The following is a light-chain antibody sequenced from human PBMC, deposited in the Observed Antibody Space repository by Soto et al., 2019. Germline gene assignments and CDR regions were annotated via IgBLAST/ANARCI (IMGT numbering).Light chain of an antibody. CDR1: QTISSC. J-gene: IGKJ1*01. V-gene: IGKV1-5*03. CDR3: QHYNSYSEA. CDR2: KAS. Sequence: DIKMTQSPSTLSGSVWDRVTITCRASQTISSCLAWYQQKPGKAPKLLIYKASTLKSGVPSRFSGSGSGTEITLTISSLQPDDFATYYCQHYNSYSEAFGQGTKVDIK.